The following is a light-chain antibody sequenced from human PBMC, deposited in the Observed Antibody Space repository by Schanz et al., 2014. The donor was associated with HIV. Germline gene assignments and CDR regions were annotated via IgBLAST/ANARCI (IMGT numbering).Light chain of an antibody. Sequence: QSVLTQPPSVSGAPGQRVTISCAGSSSNIGAGYDVHWYLQLPGSAPKLLIYGNTNRPSGVPDRFSGSKSGTAASLAISGLQAEDEADYYCLSYDRSLSGPYLFGTGTKLTVL. CDR2: GNT. V-gene: IGLV1-40*01. J-gene: IGLJ1*01. CDR1: SSNIGAGYD. CDR3: LSYDRSLSGPYL.